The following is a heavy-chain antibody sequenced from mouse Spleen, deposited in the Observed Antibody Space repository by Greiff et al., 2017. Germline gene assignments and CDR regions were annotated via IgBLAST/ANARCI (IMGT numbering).Heavy chain of an antibody. V-gene: IGHV1-52*01. J-gene: IGHJ2*01. CDR2: IDPSDSET. CDR1: GYTFTSYW. CDR3: ARGRYYSNYVDYFDY. D-gene: IGHD2-5*01. Sequence: VQLQQPGAELVRPGSSVKLSCKASGYTFTSYWMHWVKQRPIQGLEWIGNIDPSDSETHYNQKFKDKATLTVDKSSSTAYMQLSSLTSEDSAVYYCARGRYYSNYVDYFDYWGQGTTLTVSS.